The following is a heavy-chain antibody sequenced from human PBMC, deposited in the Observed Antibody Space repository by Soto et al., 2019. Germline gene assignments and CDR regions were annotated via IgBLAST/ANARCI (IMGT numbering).Heavy chain of an antibody. Sequence: QVQLVQSGAEVKKPGSSVKVSCKASGGTFTIFAVSWVRQAPGQGLEWMGGIIPIIGTTNYAQRFQGRITISGDESTSTAYMELSSLKSEDTAMYYCVRDLGSGSDPGDYWGQGTLVTVSS. D-gene: IGHD2-15*01. CDR3: VRDLGSGSDPGDY. CDR2: IIPIIGTT. CDR1: GGTFTIFA. V-gene: IGHV1-69*12. J-gene: IGHJ4*02.